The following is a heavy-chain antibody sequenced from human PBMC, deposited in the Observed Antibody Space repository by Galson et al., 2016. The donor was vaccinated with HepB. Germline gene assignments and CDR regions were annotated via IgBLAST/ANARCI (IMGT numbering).Heavy chain of an antibody. V-gene: IGHV2-70*04. CDR1: GFSLSTSTMR. J-gene: IGHJ3*02. CDR2: IDWDDDK. CDR3: ARSSRSFIAVACPDAFDI. Sequence: PALVKPTQTLTLTCTFSGFSLSTSTMRVSWIRQPPGKALEWLARIDWDDDKFYSTSLKTRLTISKDTSKNQVVLTMTNMDPLDTATYYCARSSRSFIAVACPDAFDIWGQGTMVTVSS. D-gene: IGHD6-19*01.